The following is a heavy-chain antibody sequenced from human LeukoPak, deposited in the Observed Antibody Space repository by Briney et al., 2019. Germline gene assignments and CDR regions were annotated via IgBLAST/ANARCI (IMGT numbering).Heavy chain of an antibody. D-gene: IGHD1-1*01. J-gene: IGHJ3*02. CDR1: GFIFSNFA. Sequence: PGGSLRLSCAASGFIFSNFAMSWVRQTPGKGLEWVSAITGRSDSTHYADSVKGRFTISRDNSKNTLYLQMNSLRAEDTAVYYCAKDGTLDSAFDIWGQGTMVTVSS. V-gene: IGHV3-23*01. CDR3: AKDGTLDSAFDI. CDR2: ITGRSDST.